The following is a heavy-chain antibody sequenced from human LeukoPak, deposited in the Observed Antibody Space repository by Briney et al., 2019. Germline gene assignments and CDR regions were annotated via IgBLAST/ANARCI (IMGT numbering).Heavy chain of an antibody. D-gene: IGHD2-21*01. V-gene: IGHV3-11*05. Sequence: GGSLRLSCAATGFTFSDYYMSWIRQAPGKGLEWVSYITSGSIYTNYGDSVKGRFTISRDNAKNSLYLQMNSLRAEDTAVYYCARDIGVRQGYYGVDVWGQGTTVTVSS. J-gene: IGHJ6*02. CDR2: ITSGSIYT. CDR3: ARDIGVRQGYYGVDV. CDR1: GFTFSDYY.